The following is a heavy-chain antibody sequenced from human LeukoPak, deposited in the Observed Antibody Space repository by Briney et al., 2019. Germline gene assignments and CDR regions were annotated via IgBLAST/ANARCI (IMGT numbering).Heavy chain of an antibody. Sequence: PETLSLTPTVSGGSITSHNWSSVRQPPRKGEGWMGYIYSSGSTNYNPSLKSRVTISVETSKNRFPLKLSSVTAADTAVYYCARVSGVMDYYYMDVWGKGTTVTVSS. CDR3: ARVSGVMDYYYMDV. CDR1: GGSITSHN. V-gene: IGHV4-59*11. D-gene: IGHD2-8*01. J-gene: IGHJ6*03. CDR2: IYSSGST.